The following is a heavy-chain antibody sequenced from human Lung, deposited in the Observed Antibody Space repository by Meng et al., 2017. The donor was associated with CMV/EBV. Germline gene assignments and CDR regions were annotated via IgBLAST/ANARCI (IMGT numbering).Heavy chain of an antibody. D-gene: IGHD5-12*01. V-gene: IGHV3-7*01. CDR2: INLYGSEK. J-gene: IGHJ3*02. CDR3: VTDQDRLGGI. CDR1: GFSFSKHW. Sequence: GESXKISCVASGFSFSKHWMSWVRQAPGKGLEYLANINLYGSEKYYMDSVKGRFTISRDNAKNSLFLQMKSLRAEDTAVYYCVTDQDRLGGIWGQGPMVTVSS.